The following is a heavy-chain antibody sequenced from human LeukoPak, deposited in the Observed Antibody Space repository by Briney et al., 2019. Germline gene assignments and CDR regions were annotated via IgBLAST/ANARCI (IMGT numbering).Heavy chain of an antibody. CDR2: IYHSGST. D-gene: IGHD1-26*01. Sequence: SQTLSLTCAVSGGSISSGGYSWSWIRQPPGKGLEWIGYIYHSGSTYYNPSLKSRVTISVDRSKNQFSLKLSSVTAADTAVYYCAKDGSIRGYYYGMDVWGQGTTVTVSS. CDR1: GGSISSGGYS. J-gene: IGHJ6*02. V-gene: IGHV4-30-2*01. CDR3: AKDGSIRGYYYGMDV.